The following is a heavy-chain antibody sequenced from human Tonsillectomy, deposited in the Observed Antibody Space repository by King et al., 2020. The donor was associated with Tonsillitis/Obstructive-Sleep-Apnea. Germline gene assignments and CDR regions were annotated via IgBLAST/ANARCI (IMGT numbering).Heavy chain of an antibody. Sequence: TLKESGPTLVKPTQTLTLTCTFSGFSLSTSGVGVGWIRQPPGKALEWLALIYWDDDKRYSPSLKSRLTITKDTSKNQVVLTMTNMDPVDTATYYCARLPIEHSSGWQLDWYFDLWGRGTLVTVSS. CDR3: ARLPIEHSSGWQLDWYFDL. J-gene: IGHJ2*01. CDR2: IYWDDDK. V-gene: IGHV2-5*02. D-gene: IGHD6-19*01. CDR1: GFSLSTSGVG.